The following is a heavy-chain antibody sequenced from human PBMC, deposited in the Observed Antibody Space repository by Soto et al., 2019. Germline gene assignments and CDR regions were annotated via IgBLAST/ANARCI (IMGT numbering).Heavy chain of an antibody. D-gene: IGHD3-9*01. Sequence: QVQLQESGPGLVKPSQTLSLTCTVSGGSISSGDYYWSWIRQPPGKGLEWIGYIYYSGSTYYHPSLESRCTISVDTYKNQFSLKLSSVTAADTAVYYCARAVRYFDWLLPTDYWGQGTLVTVSS. J-gene: IGHJ4*02. CDR1: GGSISSGDYY. CDR3: ARAVRYFDWLLPTDY. CDR2: IYYSGST. V-gene: IGHV4-30-4*01.